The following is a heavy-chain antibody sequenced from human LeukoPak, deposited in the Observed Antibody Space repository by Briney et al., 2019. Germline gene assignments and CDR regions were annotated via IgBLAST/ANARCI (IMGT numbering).Heavy chain of an antibody. CDR3: ARKRVMGGTRWSDL. D-gene: IGHD1-26*01. CDR1: GFSFRTYS. V-gene: IGHV3-48*01. J-gene: IGHJ5*02. Sequence: GGSLRLSCAASGFSFRTYSMNWVRQAPGKGLEWVSYISGSSTSIYYADSVKGRFTISRDISKNTVYLQMSSLRAEDTAIYYCARKRVMGGTRWSDLWGQGTLVTVSS. CDR2: ISGSSTSI.